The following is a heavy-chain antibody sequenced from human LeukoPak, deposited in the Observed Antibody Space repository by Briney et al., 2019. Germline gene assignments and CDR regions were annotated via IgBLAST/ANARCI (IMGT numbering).Heavy chain of an antibody. J-gene: IGHJ4*02. Sequence: GGSLRLSCAASGFTFSSYNMNWVRQAPGKGLQWVSAISASGGTTYYADSVKGRFTISRDNSNNTLYLQMNSLRAEDTALYYCAKGGYFDKGYYFDYWGQGTLVTVSS. CDR2: ISASGGTT. V-gene: IGHV3-23*01. CDR3: AKGGYFDKGYYFDY. CDR1: GFTFSSYN. D-gene: IGHD3-9*01.